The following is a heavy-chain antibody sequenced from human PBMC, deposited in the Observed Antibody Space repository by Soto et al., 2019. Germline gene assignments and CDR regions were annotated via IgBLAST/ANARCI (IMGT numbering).Heavy chain of an antibody. V-gene: IGHV1-18*01. Sequence: ASVKVSCKASGYTFTSYGISWVRQAPGQGLEWMGWISAYNGNTNYAQKLQGRVTMTTDTSTSTAYMELRSLRSDDTAVYYCARDYSSSWRNWFDPWGQGTLVTVPQ. CDR1: GYTFTSYG. J-gene: IGHJ5*02. D-gene: IGHD6-13*01. CDR2: ISAYNGNT. CDR3: ARDYSSSWRNWFDP.